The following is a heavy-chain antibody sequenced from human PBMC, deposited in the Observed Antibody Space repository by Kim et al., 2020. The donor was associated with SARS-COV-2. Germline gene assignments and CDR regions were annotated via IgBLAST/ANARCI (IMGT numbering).Heavy chain of an antibody. CDR1: GFTFYNYA. Sequence: GGSLRLSCAASGFTFYNYAMSWVRQAPGKGLEWVSGISDSGGRTYYADSVKGRFIISRDNSKNTLFVQMNNLRAEDTAVYYCAKVRFTSPARGDFDSWGQGTLVTVSS. CDR3: AKVRFTSPARGDFDS. D-gene: IGHD3-10*01. V-gene: IGHV3-23*01. J-gene: IGHJ4*02. CDR2: ISDSGGRT.